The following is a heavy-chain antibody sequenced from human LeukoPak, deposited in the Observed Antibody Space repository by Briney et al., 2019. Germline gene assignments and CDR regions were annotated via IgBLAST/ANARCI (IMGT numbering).Heavy chain of an antibody. Sequence: GGSLRLSCTASRFTLGNYGTHWVRQAPGKGLEWVSFMRKDGSDKKYVDSVKGRFTISRDNSKNTLYLQMNNLRAEDTAVYYCAVSDDSDVWSGYWGQGTLVTVSS. V-gene: IGHV3-30*02. D-gene: IGHD3-3*01. CDR1: RFTLGNYG. CDR3: AVSDDSDVWSGY. CDR2: MRKDGSDK. J-gene: IGHJ4*02.